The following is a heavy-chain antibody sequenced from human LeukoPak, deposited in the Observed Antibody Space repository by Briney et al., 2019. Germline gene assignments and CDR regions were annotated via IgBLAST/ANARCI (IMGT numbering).Heavy chain of an antibody. V-gene: IGHV3-30*02. CDR1: GINFRGSG. D-gene: IGHD2-2*01. Sequence: QPSVSLRLSCAASGINFRGSGMLWLRQAPGQGLEGVTFIQNDGSDKYYAAAVKGRFTISRDNSKNTVYLHMNSLRTDDTALYYCAREGGRVVPGRFDCWGQGTLVTVSS. CDR2: IQNDGSDK. CDR3: AREGGRVVPGRFDC. J-gene: IGHJ4*02.